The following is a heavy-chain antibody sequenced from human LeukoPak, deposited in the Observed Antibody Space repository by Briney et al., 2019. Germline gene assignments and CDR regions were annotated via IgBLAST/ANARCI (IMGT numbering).Heavy chain of an antibody. CDR3: AKDPTTMVTPYYFDY. V-gene: IGHV3-23*01. CDR1: GFTFSSYA. Sequence: GGSLRLSCAASGFTFSSYAMSWVRQTPGKGLEWVSAISGSGGSTYHADSVKGRFTISRDNSKNTLYLQMNSLRAGDTAIYYCAKDPTTMVTPYYFDYWGQGTLVTVPS. J-gene: IGHJ4*02. D-gene: IGHD4-23*01. CDR2: ISGSGGST.